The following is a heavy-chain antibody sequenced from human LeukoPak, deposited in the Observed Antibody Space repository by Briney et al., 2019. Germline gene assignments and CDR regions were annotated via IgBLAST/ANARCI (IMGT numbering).Heavy chain of an antibody. CDR1: GYSLVSGYY. Sequence: SETLSLTCSVSGYSLVSGYYCGWVRQPPGKGLEWIGNMYHTGTIYYNPSLRSRLTISEYTSKSHFSLTVDSVTAADTAVYYCATGRYPGSVDYWGQGILVTVSS. CDR3: ATGRYPGSVDY. D-gene: IGHD1-26*01. J-gene: IGHJ4*02. V-gene: IGHV4-38-2*01. CDR2: MYHTGTI.